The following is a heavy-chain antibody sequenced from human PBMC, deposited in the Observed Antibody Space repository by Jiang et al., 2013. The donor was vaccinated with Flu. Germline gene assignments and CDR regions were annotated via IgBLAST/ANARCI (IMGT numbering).Heavy chain of an antibody. V-gene: IGHV6-1*01. CDR3: ARESRLLWFGELRGAFDI. D-gene: IGHD3-10*01. Sequence: QTLSLTCAISGDSVSSNSAAWNWIRQSPSRGLEWLGRTYYRSKWYNDYAVSVKSRITINPDTSKNQFSLQLNSVTPEDTAVYYCARESRLLWFGELRGAFDIWGQGTMVTVSS. J-gene: IGHJ3*02. CDR1: GDSVSSNSAA. CDR2: TYYRSKWYN.